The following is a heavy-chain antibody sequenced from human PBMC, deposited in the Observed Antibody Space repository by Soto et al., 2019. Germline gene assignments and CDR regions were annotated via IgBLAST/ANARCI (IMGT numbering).Heavy chain of an antibody. V-gene: IGHV3-33*01. CDR1: GFTFVSYG. J-gene: IGHJ5*02. D-gene: IGHD3-10*01. CDR2: IWYDGSNK. Sequence: GGSLILSCAASGFTFVSYGVHWVRQAPGKGLEWVAVIWYDGSNKYYADSVKGRFTISRDNSKNTLYLQMNSLRAEDTAVYYCARDRHKDQRMVRGLFDPWGQGTLVTVSS. CDR3: ARDRHKDQRMVRGLFDP.